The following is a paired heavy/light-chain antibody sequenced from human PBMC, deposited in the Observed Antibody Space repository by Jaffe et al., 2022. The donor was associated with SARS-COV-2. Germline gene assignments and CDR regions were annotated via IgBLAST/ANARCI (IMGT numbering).Heavy chain of an antibody. V-gene: IGHV4-34*01. CDR1: GGSCSGYY. CDR3: ARTPRGAHYYGSGSRPYYYMDV. Sequence: QVQLQQWGAGLLKPSETLSLTCGVYGGSCSGYYWSWIRQPPGKGLEWIGEINHSGSTNYNPSLKSRVTISVDTSKNQFSLKLSSVTAADTAVYYCARTPRGAHYYGSGSRPYYYMDVWGKGTTVTVSS. CDR2: INHSGST. D-gene: IGHD3-10*01. J-gene: IGHJ6*03.
Light chain of an antibody. Sequence: DIQMTQSPSSLSASVGDRVTITCRASQSISSYLNWYQQKSGKAPKLLIYVASSLQSGVPSRFSGSGSGTDFTLTISSLQPEDFATYYCQQSYSTPYTFGQGTKLEIK. CDR1: QSISSY. J-gene: IGKJ2*01. CDR2: VAS. CDR3: QQSYSTPYT. V-gene: IGKV1-39*01.